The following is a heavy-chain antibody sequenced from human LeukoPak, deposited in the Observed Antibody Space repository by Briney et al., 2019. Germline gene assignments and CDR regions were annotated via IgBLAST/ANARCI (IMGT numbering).Heavy chain of an antibody. CDR2: ISTYTGIT. D-gene: IGHD1-26*01. CDR1: GYTFTGYH. Sequence: GASVKVSCKASGYTFTGYHINWVRQAPGQGLEWMGWISTYTGITNYAQELQGRVTMTTDTSATTAYLEVTSLRSDDTAVYYCARDGVGGTHIDHWGQGTLVTVSS. J-gene: IGHJ4*02. CDR3: ARDGVGGTHIDH. V-gene: IGHV1-18*01.